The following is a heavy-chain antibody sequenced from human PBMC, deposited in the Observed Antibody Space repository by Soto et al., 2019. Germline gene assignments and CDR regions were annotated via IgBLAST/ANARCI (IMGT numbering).Heavy chain of an antibody. CDR1: GFPLSNARMG. CDR2: IFSNDEK. J-gene: IGHJ3*02. V-gene: IGHV2-26*01. D-gene: IGHD2-21*01. Sequence: QVTLKESGPVLAKPTETLTLTCTVSGFPLSNARMGVSWIRQPPGKALEWLAHIFSNDEKSYSTSPKSRLIISKDTSKSQVVLTRTNVYPVGTATYFCVRILRSGDRSGAFGIWGQGTMVTFSS. CDR3: VRILRSGDRSGAFGI.